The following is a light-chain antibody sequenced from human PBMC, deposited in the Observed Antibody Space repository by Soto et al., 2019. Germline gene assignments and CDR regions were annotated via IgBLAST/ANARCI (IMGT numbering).Light chain of an antibody. J-gene: IGKJ5*01. CDR3: QQSSNRPPIT. Sequence: EIVLTQSPATLSLSPGERSSLSCGASQSVSSYLALYQQTPGQAPRLLIYDASNRATGIPARFSGSGSGTDFTLTISSREPEDFVVYYCQQSSNRPPITFGQGTRREIK. V-gene: IGKV3-11*01. CDR2: DAS. CDR1: QSVSSY.